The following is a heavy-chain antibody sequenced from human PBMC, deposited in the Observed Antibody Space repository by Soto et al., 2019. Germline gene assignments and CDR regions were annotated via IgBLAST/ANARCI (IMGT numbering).Heavy chain of an antibody. Sequence: SGTLSLTCTFSVDSITTYYWILIRQPPGKGLEWIGRIDTSGNTNYNPSLKSRVTMSVDTSKKQFSLKLTSVTAADTAVYYCARYSNNWFQTEGMDVWGQGTTVTVSS. V-gene: IGHV4-4*07. CDR1: VDSITTYY. D-gene: IGHD6-13*01. J-gene: IGHJ6*02. CDR3: ARYSNNWFQTEGMDV. CDR2: IDTSGNT.